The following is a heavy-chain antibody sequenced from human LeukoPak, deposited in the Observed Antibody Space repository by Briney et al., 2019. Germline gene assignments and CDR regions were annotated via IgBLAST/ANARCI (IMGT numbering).Heavy chain of an antibody. Sequence: GASVKVSCKASGYTFTSYDINWVRQAPGQGLEWMGWISAYNGNTNYAQKLQGRVTMTTDTSTSTAYMELRSLRSDDTAVYYCARARMVRGVIAPDEGDYWGQGTLVTVSS. CDR2: ISAYNGNT. D-gene: IGHD3-10*01. CDR1: GYTFTSYD. J-gene: IGHJ4*02. V-gene: IGHV1-18*01. CDR3: ARARMVRGVIAPDEGDY.